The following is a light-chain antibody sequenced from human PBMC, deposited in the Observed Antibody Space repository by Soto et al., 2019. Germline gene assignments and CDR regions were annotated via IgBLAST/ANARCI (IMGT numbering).Light chain of an antibody. V-gene: IGLV2-14*01. Sequence: QSALTQPASVSGSPGQSITISCTGTSSDIGGYDYVSWYQQHPGKVPKLMIFEVSNRPSGVSYRFSGSKSGNTASLTISGLQAEDEAGYYCSSYTGSSTLYVFGTGTKLTVL. CDR2: EVS. CDR1: SSDIGGYDY. CDR3: SSYTGSSTLYV. J-gene: IGLJ1*01.